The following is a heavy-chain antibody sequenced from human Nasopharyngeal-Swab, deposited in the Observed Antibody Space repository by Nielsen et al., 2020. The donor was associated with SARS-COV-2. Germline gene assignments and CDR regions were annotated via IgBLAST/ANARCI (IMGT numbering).Heavy chain of an antibody. CDR2: IWYDGSNK. J-gene: IGHJ4*02. CDR1: GFTFSSYG. V-gene: IGHV3-33*01. CDR3: ARDLRCSSTSCYDEAAY. D-gene: IGHD2-2*01. Sequence: SCAASGFTFSSYGMHWVRQAPGKGLEWVAVIWYDGSNKYYADSVKGRFTISRDNSKNTLYLQMNSLRAEDTAVYYCARDLRCSSTSCYDEAAYWGQGTLVTVSS.